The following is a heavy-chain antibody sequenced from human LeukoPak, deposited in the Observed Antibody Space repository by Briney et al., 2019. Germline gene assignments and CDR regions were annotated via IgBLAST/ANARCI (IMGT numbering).Heavy chain of an antibody. Sequence: PSETLSLTRTVSGGSISSYYWSWIRQPAGKGLEWIGRIYTSGSTNYNPSLKSRVTMSVDTSKNQFSLKLSSVTAADTAVYYCARTMVRGAYNWFDPWGQGTLVTVSS. J-gene: IGHJ5*02. CDR1: GGSISSYY. CDR3: ARTMVRGAYNWFDP. V-gene: IGHV4-4*07. D-gene: IGHD3-10*01. CDR2: IYTSGST.